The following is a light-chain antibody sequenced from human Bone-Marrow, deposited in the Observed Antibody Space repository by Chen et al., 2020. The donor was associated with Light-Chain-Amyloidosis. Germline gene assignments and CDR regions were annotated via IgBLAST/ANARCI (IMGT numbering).Light chain of an antibody. Sequence: QSALTQPASVSGSPGQSITISCTGTSSDIGNYKYVSWYQQHPGKAPKLMIYEVSNRPSGVSNRFSGSKSGNTASLTISGLQAEDEADYYCSSYTTSSTWVFGGGTKLTAL. CDR3: SSYTTSSTWV. CDR2: EVS. CDR1: SSDIGNYKY. J-gene: IGLJ3*02. V-gene: IGLV2-14*01.